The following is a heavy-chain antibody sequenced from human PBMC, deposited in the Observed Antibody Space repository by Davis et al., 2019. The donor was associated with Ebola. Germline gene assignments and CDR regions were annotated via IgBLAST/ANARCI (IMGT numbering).Heavy chain of an antibody. CDR2: INPNSGGT. CDR1: GYTFTGYY. Sequence: AASVKVSCKASGYTFTGYYMHWVRQAPGQGLEWMGRINPNSGGTNYAQKFQGRVTMTRDTSISTAYMELSSLRSEDTAVYYCARPTMVAGTYYFDYWGQGTLVTVSS. D-gene: IGHD4/OR15-4a*01. CDR3: ARPTMVAGTYYFDY. V-gene: IGHV1-2*06. J-gene: IGHJ4*02.